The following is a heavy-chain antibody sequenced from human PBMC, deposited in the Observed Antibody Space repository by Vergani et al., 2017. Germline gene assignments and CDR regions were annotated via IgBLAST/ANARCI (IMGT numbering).Heavy chain of an antibody. V-gene: IGHV3-30*02. CDR1: GFTFSSYG. Sequence: QVQLVESGGGLVKPGGSLRLSCAASGFTFSSYGMHWVRQAPGKGLEWVAFIRYDGSNKYYADSVKGRFTISRDNSKNTLYLQMNSLRAEDTAVYYCAREGGSDGIFDYWGQGTLVTVSS. CDR3: AREGGSDGIFDY. D-gene: IGHD1-26*01. J-gene: IGHJ4*02. CDR2: IRYDGSNK.